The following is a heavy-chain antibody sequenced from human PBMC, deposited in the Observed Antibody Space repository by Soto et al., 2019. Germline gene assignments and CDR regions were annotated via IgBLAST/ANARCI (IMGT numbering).Heavy chain of an antibody. CDR2: ISGSGGST. Sequence: GGSLRLSCAASGFTFSNYAMSWVRQAPEKGLEWVSAISGSGGSTYYADSVKGRFTISRDNSKNTLYLQMNSLSAEDTAVYYCAKERSSSWYFFDYWGQGTLVTVSS. D-gene: IGHD6-13*01. CDR1: GFTFSNYA. V-gene: IGHV3-23*01. CDR3: AKERSSSWYFFDY. J-gene: IGHJ4*02.